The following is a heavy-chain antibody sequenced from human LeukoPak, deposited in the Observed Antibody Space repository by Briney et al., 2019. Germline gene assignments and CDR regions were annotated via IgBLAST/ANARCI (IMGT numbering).Heavy chain of an antibody. V-gene: IGHV4-39*01. D-gene: IGHD6-19*01. CDR2: IYYGGST. Sequence: SETLSLTCTVSGGSISSSSYYWGWIRQPSGKGLEWIGSIYYGGSTYYNPSLKSRVTISVDTSRNQFSLKLSSVTAADTAVYYCARVVAVGGISDYWGQGTLVTVSS. CDR3: ARVVAVGGISDY. J-gene: IGHJ4*02. CDR1: GGSISSSSYY.